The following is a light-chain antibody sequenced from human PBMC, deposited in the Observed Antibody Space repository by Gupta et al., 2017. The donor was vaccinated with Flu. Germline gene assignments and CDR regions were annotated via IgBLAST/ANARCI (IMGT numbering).Light chain of an antibody. J-gene: IGLJ3*02. CDR2: RNN. Sequence: SVLPQPPSAPAPPGQRVTISCSGSSSNIGRNYVYWYQQMPGTAPKLLIYRNNQWPSGVPGRFSGSKSGTSGSLAISGLRAEDEAEYYCEASAESLSGWVFGGGTKLTVL. CDR1: SSNIGRNY. V-gene: IGLV1-47*01. CDR3: EASAESLSGWV.